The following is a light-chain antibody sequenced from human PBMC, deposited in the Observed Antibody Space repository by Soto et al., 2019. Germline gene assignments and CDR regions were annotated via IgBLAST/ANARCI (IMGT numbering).Light chain of an antibody. CDR2: DTS. J-gene: IGLJ7*01. CDR1: TGAVTSGHY. V-gene: IGLV7-46*01. Sequence: QAAVTQEPSLTVSPGGTVTLTCGSSTGAVTSGHYPYWFQQKPGQAPRTLIYDTSNKHSWTPARFSGSLLGGKAALTLSGAQPEDEAEYYCLLSYSGARAGVFGGGTQLTVL. CDR3: LLSYSGARAGV.